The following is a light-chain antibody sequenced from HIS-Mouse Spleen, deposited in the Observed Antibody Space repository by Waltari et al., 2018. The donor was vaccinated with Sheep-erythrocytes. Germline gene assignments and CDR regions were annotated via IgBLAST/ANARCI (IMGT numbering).Light chain of an antibody. Sequence: QSALTQPRSVSGSPGQSVTISCTGTSSDVGGSSYVSWYQQHPGKAPKLMIYDVSKRPSGVPDRFSGSKSGNTASLTISGLQAEDEADYYCCSYAGSYTFWVFGGGTKLTVL. CDR1: SSDVGGSSY. V-gene: IGLV2-11*01. CDR2: DVS. CDR3: CSYAGSYTFWV. J-gene: IGLJ3*02.